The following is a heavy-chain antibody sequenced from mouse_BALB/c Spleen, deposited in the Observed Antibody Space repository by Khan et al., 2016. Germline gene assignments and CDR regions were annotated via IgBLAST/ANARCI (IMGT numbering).Heavy chain of an antibody. D-gene: IGHD2-1*01. V-gene: IGHV5-6-5*01. CDR1: GFTFSSYA. CDR3: AREDYGNYGDYFDY. CDR2: ISSGGST. Sequence: EVELVESGGGLVKPGGSLKLSCAASGFTFSSYAMSWVRQTPEKRLEWVASISSGGSTYYPDSVMGRFTIFTDNATNILNLQLSSLRSEDTAVDYCAREDYGNYGDYFDYWGQGTTLTVSS. J-gene: IGHJ2*01.